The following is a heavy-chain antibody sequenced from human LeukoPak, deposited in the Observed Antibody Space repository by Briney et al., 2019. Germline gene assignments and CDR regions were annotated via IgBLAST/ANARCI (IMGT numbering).Heavy chain of an antibody. Sequence: KSGGSLRLSCAASGFTFSSYSMNWVRQAPGKGLEWVSSISSSSSYIYYADSVKGRFTISRDNAKNSLYLQMNSLRAEDTAVYYCARVATAGTSHYYYYYYMDVWGKGTTVPVSS. CDR2: ISSSSSYI. D-gene: IGHD6-13*01. CDR1: GFTFSSYS. CDR3: ARVATAGTSHYYYYYYMDV. V-gene: IGHV3-21*01. J-gene: IGHJ6*03.